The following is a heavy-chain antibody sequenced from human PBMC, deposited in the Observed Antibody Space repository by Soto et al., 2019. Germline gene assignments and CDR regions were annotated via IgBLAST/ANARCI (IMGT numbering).Heavy chain of an antibody. V-gene: IGHV3-23*01. CDR3: AKGQRGSYFGDY. J-gene: IGHJ4*02. Sequence: EVQLLESGGGLVQPGGSLRLSCAASGFTFSSYAMSWGRQAPGKGLEWVSHISTSGGSTYYADSVKGRFTISRDNSKNTLYLQMNSLRAEDTAVYYCAKGQRGSYFGDYWGQGTLVTVSS. CDR2: ISTSGGST. D-gene: IGHD1-26*01. CDR1: GFTFSSYA.